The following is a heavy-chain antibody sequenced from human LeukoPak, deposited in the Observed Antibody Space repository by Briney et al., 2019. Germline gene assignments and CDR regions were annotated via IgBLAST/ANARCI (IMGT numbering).Heavy chain of an antibody. CDR3: ARALGSSSSDF. CDR2: IKQDGSEV. CDR1: GFTFDRSW. J-gene: IGHJ4*02. Sequence: GGSLRLSCAASGFTFDRSWMSWVRQAPGKGQEWVANIKQDGSEVYYVDSVEGRFTVSRDNAKNSLSLQMNSLRGEDTAVYYCARALGSSSSDFWGQGTLVTVSS. D-gene: IGHD6-6*01. V-gene: IGHV3-7*01.